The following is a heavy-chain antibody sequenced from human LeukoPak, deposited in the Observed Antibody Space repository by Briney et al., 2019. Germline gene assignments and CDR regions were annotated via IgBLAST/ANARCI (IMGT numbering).Heavy chain of an antibody. D-gene: IGHD5-18*01. V-gene: IGHV3-48*02. CDR2: ITYNSGTI. CDR3: ARDRGYSYADDY. Sequence: GGSLRPSCAASGFPFRSYAVQWVRPAPRKGLEWVSHITYNSGTIFYAASVKGRFTISRDNAKDSLYLQMRSPRDEATAVYYCARDRGYSYADDYWGQGTLGTVSS. CDR1: GFPFRSYA. J-gene: IGHJ4*02.